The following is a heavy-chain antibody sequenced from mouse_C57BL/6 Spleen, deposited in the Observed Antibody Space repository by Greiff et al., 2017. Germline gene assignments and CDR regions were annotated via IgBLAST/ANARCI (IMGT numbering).Heavy chain of an antibody. Sequence: QVQLQQSGPELVKPGASVKISCKASGYAFSSSWMNWVKQRPGKGLEWIGRISPGDGDTNYNGKFKGKATLTADKASSTAYMQLSSLTSEDSAVYFCAGLDSWSYWGQGTTLTVSS. V-gene: IGHV1-82*01. CDR1: GYAFSSSW. J-gene: IGHJ2*01. CDR2: ISPGDGDT. CDR3: AGLDSWSY. D-gene: IGHD3-2*01.